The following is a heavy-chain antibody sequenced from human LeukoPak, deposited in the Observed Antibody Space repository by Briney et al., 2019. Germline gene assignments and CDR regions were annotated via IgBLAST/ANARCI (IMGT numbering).Heavy chain of an antibody. CDR1: GYTFTSYG. D-gene: IGHD1-26*01. V-gene: IGHV1-18*01. CDR2: ISAYNGNT. J-gene: IGHJ4*02. CDR3: ARHLSAHSGSYTGFDY. Sequence: ASVKASCKASGYTFTSYGISWVRQAPGQGLEWMGWISAYNGNTNYAQKLQGRVTMTTDTSTSTAYMELRSLRSDDTAVYYCARHLSAHSGSYTGFDYWGQGTLVTASS.